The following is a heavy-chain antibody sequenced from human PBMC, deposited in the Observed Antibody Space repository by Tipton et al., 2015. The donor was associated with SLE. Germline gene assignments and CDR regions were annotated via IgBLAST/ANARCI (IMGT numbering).Heavy chain of an antibody. CDR3: SRGGVGGYDYFDY. CDR2: IYHSGST. Sequence: GLVKPSETLSLTCAVYGRSFISSYWTWIRQPPGKGLEWIGHIYHSGSTFYSPSLKSRLTISVDTSKNQFSLKLSSVTAADTAFYYCSRGGVGGYDYFDYWGQGTLVTVSS. D-gene: IGHD5-12*01. V-gene: IGHV4-34*09. CDR1: GRSFISSY. J-gene: IGHJ4*02.